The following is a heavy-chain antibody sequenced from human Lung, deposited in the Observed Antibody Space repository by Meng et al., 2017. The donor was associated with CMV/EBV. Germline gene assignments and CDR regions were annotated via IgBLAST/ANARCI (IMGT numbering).Heavy chain of an antibody. V-gene: IGHV3-7*01. CDR3: ARDNDGKDY. Sequence: GESLKISCAASGFTFGSYWMSRVRQAPGKGLAWVANINQDGSVKYYVDSVKGRFTISRDNAKNSLYLQMNSLRVEDTAVYYCARDNDGKDYWGQGTLVTVSS. D-gene: IGHD5-24*01. CDR1: GFTFGSYW. CDR2: INQDGSVK. J-gene: IGHJ4*02.